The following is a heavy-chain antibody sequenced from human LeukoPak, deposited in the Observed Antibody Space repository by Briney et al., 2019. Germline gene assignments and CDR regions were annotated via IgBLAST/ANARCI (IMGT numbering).Heavy chain of an antibody. J-gene: IGHJ4*02. CDR3: ARQLYGSQIITAL. V-gene: IGHV3-66*04. CDR1: GFNVTGSD. CDR2: VYSGGDT. D-gene: IGHD4-17*01. Sequence: PGGSLRLSCAVSGFNVTGSDMSWVRQAPGKGLEWVSVVYSGGDTYYANSVKGRFTISRDNSKNTPYLQMVSLRAEDTAVYYCARQLYGSQIITALWGQGTLVTVSS.